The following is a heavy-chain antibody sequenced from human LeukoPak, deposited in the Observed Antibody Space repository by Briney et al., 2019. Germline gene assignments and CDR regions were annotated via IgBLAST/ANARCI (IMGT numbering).Heavy chain of an antibody. Sequence: PSETLSLTCTVSGGFISSYYWSWIRQPPGKGLEWIGYIFSSGSTNYNPSLKSRVTISLDTSKNQFSLKLSSVTAADTAVYYCAREYCASNCYFDYWGQGTLVTVSS. V-gene: IGHV4-59*01. J-gene: IGHJ4*02. D-gene: IGHD4-11*01. CDR3: AREYCASNCYFDY. CDR2: IFSSGST. CDR1: GGFISSYY.